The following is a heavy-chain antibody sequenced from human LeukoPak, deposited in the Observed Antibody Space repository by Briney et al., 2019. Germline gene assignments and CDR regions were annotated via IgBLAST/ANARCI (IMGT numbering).Heavy chain of an antibody. J-gene: IGHJ4*02. CDR2: IYHSGST. V-gene: IGHV4-30-2*01. CDR1: GGSISSGGYS. Sequence: SETLSLTCAVSGGSISSGGYSWSWIRQPPGKGLEWIGYIYHSGSTNYNPSLKSRVTISVDTSKNQFSLKLSSVTAADTAVYYCASAHGYSSSWYVVWGQGTLVTVSS. CDR3: ASAHGYSSSWYVV. D-gene: IGHD6-13*01.